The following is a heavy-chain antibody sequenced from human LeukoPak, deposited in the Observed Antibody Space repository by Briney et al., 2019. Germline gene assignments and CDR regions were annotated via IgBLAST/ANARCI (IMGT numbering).Heavy chain of an antibody. CDR2: ISAYNGNT. J-gene: IGHJ4*02. CDR1: GYTFTSYG. D-gene: IGHD3-22*01. Sequence: ASVKVSCKASGYTFTSYGISWVRQAPGQGLEWMGWISAYNGNTNYAQKLQGRVTMTTDTSTSTAYMELRSLRSDDTAVYYCARYYYDSSGYFEPDYWGQGTLVTVSS. V-gene: IGHV1-18*01. CDR3: ARYYYDSSGYFEPDY.